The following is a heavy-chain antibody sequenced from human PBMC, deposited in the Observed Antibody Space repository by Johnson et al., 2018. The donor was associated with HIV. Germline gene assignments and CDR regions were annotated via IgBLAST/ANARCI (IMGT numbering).Heavy chain of an antibody. Sequence: EVQLVESGGGVVRPGGSLRLSCAASGFTFDNYGMDWVRQAPGKGLEWVYGINWNGGSTGYADYVKGRFTISRDNVKKSLYLQMNNLRAEDTALYYCARDPTYCTNGDAFDVWGQGTMVTVSS. CDR1: GFTFDNYG. J-gene: IGHJ3*01. D-gene: IGHD2-8*01. V-gene: IGHV3-20*04. CDR3: ARDPTYCTNGDAFDV. CDR2: INWNGGST.